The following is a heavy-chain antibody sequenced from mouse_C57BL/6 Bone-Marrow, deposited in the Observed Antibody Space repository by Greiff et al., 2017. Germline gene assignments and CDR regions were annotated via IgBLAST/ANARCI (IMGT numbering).Heavy chain of an antibody. CDR3: ARHSYGSSCGAMDY. D-gene: IGHD1-1*01. V-gene: IGHV5-9*01. CDR1: GFTFSSYT. Sequence: EVMLVESGGGLVKPGGSLKLSCAASGFTFSSYTMSWVRQTPEKRLEWVATISGGGGNTYYPDSVKGRFTISRDNAKNTLYLQMSSLRSEDTALYYCARHSYGSSCGAMDYWGQGTSVTVSS. CDR2: ISGGGGNT. J-gene: IGHJ4*01.